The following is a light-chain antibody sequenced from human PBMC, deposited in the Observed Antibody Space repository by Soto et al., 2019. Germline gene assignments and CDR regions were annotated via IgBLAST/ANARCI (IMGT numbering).Light chain of an antibody. Sequence: DIQMTQYPSTLSASVGDRVTITCRASQSISNWLAWYQQKPGKAPKLLIYDASNLGSGVPSRFSGSVSGTEFTLTISSLQPDDFATYYCQQYNSYSRTFGQGTKVDIK. CDR1: QSISNW. CDR3: QQYNSYSRT. V-gene: IGKV1-5*01. CDR2: DAS. J-gene: IGKJ1*01.